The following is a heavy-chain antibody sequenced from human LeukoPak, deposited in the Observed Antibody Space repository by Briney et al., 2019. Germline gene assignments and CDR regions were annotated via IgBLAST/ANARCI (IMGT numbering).Heavy chain of an antibody. V-gene: IGHV3-66*03. J-gene: IGHJ4*02. CDR2: IYSDNT. CDR1: GFTVSSNS. Sequence: GGSLRLSCTVSGFTVSSNSMSWVRQAPGKGLEWVSFIYSDNTHYADSVKGRFTISRDNSKNTLYLQMNSLRAEDTAVYYCAREESGSYPGYFDYWGQGTLVTVSP. D-gene: IGHD1-26*01. CDR3: AREESGSYPGYFDY.